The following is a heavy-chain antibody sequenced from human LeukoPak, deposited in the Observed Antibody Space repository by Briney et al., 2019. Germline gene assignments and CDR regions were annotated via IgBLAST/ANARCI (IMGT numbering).Heavy chain of an antibody. D-gene: IGHD4-11*01. CDR3: ARDLNDYSIDY. J-gene: IGHJ4*02. V-gene: IGHV3-53*01. CDR2: IYSGGST. Sequence: QAGGSLRLSCAASGFTVSSNYMSWVRQAPGKGLEWVSVIYSGGSTYYADSVKGRFTISRDNSKNTLYLQMNSLRAEDTAVYYCARDLNDYSIDYWGQGTLVTVSS. CDR1: GFTVSSNY.